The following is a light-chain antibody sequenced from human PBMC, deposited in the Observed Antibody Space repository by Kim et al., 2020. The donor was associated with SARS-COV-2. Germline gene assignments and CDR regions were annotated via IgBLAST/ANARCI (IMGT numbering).Light chain of an antibody. CDR3: QQRSNWPLT. CDR2: DAS. Sequence: LSPGERVTLSCRASQSVSSYLAWYQQKPGQAPRLLIYDASNRATGIPARFSGSGSGTDFTLTISSLEPEDFAVYYCQQRSNWPLTFVGGTKVDIK. J-gene: IGKJ4*01. CDR1: QSVSSY. V-gene: IGKV3-11*01.